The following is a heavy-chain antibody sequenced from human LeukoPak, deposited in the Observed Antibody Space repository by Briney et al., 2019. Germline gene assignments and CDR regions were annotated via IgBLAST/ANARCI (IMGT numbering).Heavy chain of an antibody. CDR1: GFTFSSYA. CDR3: ASLPGSGTKRPFDY. Sequence: GGSLRLSCAASGFTFSSYAMSWVRQAPGKGLEWVSAISGSGGSTYYADSVKGRFTISRDNSKNTLYLQMNSLRAEDTAVYYCASLPGSGTKRPFDYWGQGTLVTVSS. D-gene: IGHD2-15*01. CDR2: ISGSGGST. J-gene: IGHJ4*02. V-gene: IGHV3-23*01.